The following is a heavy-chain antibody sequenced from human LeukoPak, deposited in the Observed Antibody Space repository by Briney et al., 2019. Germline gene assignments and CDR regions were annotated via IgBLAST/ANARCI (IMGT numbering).Heavy chain of an antibody. CDR3: ITGGPGVAPDAFDI. D-gene: IGHD3-3*01. J-gene: IGHJ3*02. CDR2: IRSKPDGGTT. V-gene: IGHV3-15*01. Sequence: PGGSLRLSCAASGFTFSNAWMSWVRQAPGKGLEWVGRIRSKPDGGTTGYAAPVKGRFTISRDDSKNTLYLQMNSLKTEDTAVYYCITGGPGVAPDAFDIWGQGTMVTVSS. CDR1: GFTFSNAW.